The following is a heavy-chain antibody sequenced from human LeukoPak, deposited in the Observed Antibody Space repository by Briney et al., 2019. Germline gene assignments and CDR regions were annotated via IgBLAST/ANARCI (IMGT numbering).Heavy chain of an antibody. D-gene: IGHD2-2*02. CDR2: ISWNSGSI. Sequence: GGSLRLSCAASGFTFDDYAMHWVPQAPGKGLERVSGISWNSGSIGYADSVKGRFTISRDNAKNSLYLQMNSLRAEDMALYYCEKAIPPVLVPSVMHVWGKGSTVTVSS. V-gene: IGHV3-9*03. CDR3: EKAIPPVLVPSVMHV. CDR1: GFTFDDYA. J-gene: IGHJ6*04.